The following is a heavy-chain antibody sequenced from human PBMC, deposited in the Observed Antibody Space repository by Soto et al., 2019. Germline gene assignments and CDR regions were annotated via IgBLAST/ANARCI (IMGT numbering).Heavy chain of an antibody. CDR2: IWYDGSNK. D-gene: IGHD3-10*01. CDR1: GFTFSSYG. CDR3: ARDMGFGELHLH. V-gene: IGHV3-33*01. J-gene: IGHJ4*02. Sequence: QVQLVESGGGVVQPGRSLRLSCAASGFTFSSYGMHWVRQAPGKGLEWVAVIWYDGSNKYYADSVKGRFTISRDNSKNTLYLQMNSLRAEDTAVYYCARDMGFGELHLHWCQGTLVTVSS.